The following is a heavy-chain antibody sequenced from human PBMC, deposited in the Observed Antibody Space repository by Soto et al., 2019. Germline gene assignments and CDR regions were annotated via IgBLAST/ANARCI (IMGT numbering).Heavy chain of an antibody. CDR3: ARSRSGNPYYFYYYMDV. V-gene: IGHV1-8*01. D-gene: IGHD3-3*01. Sequence: ASVKVSCKASGYTFTSYDINWVRRATGQGLEWMGWMNPNSGDTGYAQKFQGRVTMTRNTSISTAYMELSSLRSEDTALYYCARSRSGNPYYFYYYMDVWGKGTTVTVSS. CDR2: MNPNSGDT. J-gene: IGHJ6*03. CDR1: GYTFTSYD.